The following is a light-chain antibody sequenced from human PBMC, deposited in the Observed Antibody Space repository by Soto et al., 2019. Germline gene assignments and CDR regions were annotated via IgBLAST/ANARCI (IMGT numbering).Light chain of an antibody. CDR1: QSLGGRK. CDR3: ELYGGSPLS. Sequence: EIVLTQSPGTLSLSPGERATLSCRASQSLGGRKLAWYQQKPGQPPRLLIHASSTRATGIPDRFGGSGSGTDFTLTINRLEPEDFAVYFCELYGGSPLSFGPGTKVDV. V-gene: IGKV3-20*01. CDR2: ASS. J-gene: IGKJ3*01.